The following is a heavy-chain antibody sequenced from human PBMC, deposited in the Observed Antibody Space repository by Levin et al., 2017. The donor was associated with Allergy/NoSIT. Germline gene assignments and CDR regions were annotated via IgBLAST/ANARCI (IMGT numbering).Heavy chain of an antibody. CDR1: GFTFDDYA. D-gene: IGHD6-6*01. CDR2: ISWNSGRI. CDR3: VKAVGHDSSSATDY. V-gene: IGHV3-9*01. Sequence: GGSLRLSCAASGFTFDDYAMHWVRQPPGKGLEWVSGISWNSGRIGYVDSVKGRFTISRDNAKNSLYLQMNNLRVEDTALYYCVKAVGHDSSSATDYWGQGTLVTVSS. J-gene: IGHJ4*02.